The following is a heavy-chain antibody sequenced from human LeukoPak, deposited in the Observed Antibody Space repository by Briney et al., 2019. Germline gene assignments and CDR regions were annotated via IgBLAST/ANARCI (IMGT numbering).Heavy chain of an antibody. CDR2: ISFDGSNK. Sequence: GGSLRLSCAASGFTFSGCGMHWVRLAPGKGLEWVAAISFDGSNKYHADSVRGRFTISRDNSKNTLYLQMNSLRAEDTAVYYCARETAGYSSSWPHFDYWGQGTLVTVSS. CDR3: ARETAGYSSSWPHFDY. V-gene: IGHV3-30*03. D-gene: IGHD6-13*01. CDR1: GFTFSGCG. J-gene: IGHJ4*02.